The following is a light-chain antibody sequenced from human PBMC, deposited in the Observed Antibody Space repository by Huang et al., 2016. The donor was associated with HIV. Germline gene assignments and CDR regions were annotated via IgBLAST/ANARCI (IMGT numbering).Light chain of an antibody. CDR2: GAS. V-gene: IGKV3-20*01. CDR1: QSVSSSY. Sequence: EIVLTQSPGTLSLSPGERATLACRASQSVSSSYLAWYQQKPGQAPRLLIYGASRRATGIPDRVRGSGAGTDFTLTISRLEPEDFAVYYCQQYGSSRVYTFGQGTKLEIK. CDR3: QQYGSSRVYT. J-gene: IGKJ2*01.